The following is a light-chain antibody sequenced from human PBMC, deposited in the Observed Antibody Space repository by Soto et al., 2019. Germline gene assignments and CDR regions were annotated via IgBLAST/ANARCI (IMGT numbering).Light chain of an antibody. CDR1: QTVSSSY. V-gene: IGKV3D-20*02. J-gene: IGKJ4*01. Sequence: EIVLTQSPGTLSLSPVERATLSCRASQTVSSSYLAWYQQKPGQAPRLLIYGISSRATGVPDRFSGSGSGTDFTLTISSLEPDDFGVYYCQQRYNWPPLTFGGGTKVDIK. CDR2: GIS. CDR3: QQRYNWPPLT.